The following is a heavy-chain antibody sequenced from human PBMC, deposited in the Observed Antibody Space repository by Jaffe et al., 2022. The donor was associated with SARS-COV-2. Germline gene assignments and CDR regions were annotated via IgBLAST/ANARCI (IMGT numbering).Heavy chain of an antibody. J-gene: IGHJ4*02. Sequence: QVQLVESGGGVVQPGRSLRLSCAASGFTFSSYGMHWVRQAPGKGLGWVAVIWYDGSNKYYADSVKGRFTISRDNSKNTLYLQMNSLRAEDTAVYYCARGGIAAAVGGYWGQGTLVTVSS. CDR1: GFTFSSYG. CDR2: IWYDGSNK. V-gene: IGHV3-33*01. CDR3: ARGGIAAAVGGY. D-gene: IGHD6-13*01.